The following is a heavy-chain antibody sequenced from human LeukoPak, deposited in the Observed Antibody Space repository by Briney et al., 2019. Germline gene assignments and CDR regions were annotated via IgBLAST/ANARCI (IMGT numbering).Heavy chain of an antibody. CDR2: INSRSSYI. V-gene: IGHV3-21*04. D-gene: IGHD3-22*01. CDR1: GFTLSRHS. J-gene: IGHJ4*02. Sequence: GGSLKLSCEASGFTLSRHSMHWVRQAPGQGLEWLSSINSRSSYIHYADSVQGRFTISRDNPKNSLHLPMNSLRSRDKAVYYCARAIVATDFDCWGQGTLVIVSS. CDR3: ARAIVATDFDC.